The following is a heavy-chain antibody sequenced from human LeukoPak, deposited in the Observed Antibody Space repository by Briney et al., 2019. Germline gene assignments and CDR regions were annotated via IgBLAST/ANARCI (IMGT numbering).Heavy chain of an antibody. CDR1: GFTFNSYG. CDR2: MWYDGSNK. CDR3: ARGLPPVMKYYFDY. J-gene: IGHJ4*02. V-gene: IGHV3-33*01. D-gene: IGHD4-11*01. Sequence: GGSLRLSCAASGFTFNSYGMHWVRQAPGKGLEWVAVMWYDGSNKYYADSVKGRFTISRDDSKNTLYQQMNSLRAEDTAMYYCARGLPPVMKYYFDYWGQGTLVTVSS.